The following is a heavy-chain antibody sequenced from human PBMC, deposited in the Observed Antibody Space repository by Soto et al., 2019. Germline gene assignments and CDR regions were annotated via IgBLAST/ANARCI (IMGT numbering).Heavy chain of an antibody. D-gene: IGHD2-15*01. V-gene: IGHV1-69*01. J-gene: IGHJ6*02. CDR2: ITPMFGTT. Sequence: QVQLVQSGAEVRKPGSSVKVSCKASGGTFTSYTVIWVRQAPGQGLEWMGGITPMFGTTTYAQSLQGRVTITADESTSVAYMELSSLRSDDTAVYFCASEAVVAAAENYNGLDVWGQGTTVTVSS. CDR3: ASEAVVAAAENYNGLDV. CDR1: GGTFTSYT.